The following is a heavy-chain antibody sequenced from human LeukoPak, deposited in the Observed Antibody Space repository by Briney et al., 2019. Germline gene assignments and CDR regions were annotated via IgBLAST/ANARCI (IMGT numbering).Heavy chain of an antibody. CDR3: ARDHDDYGDYWKLNFDY. J-gene: IGHJ4*02. Sequence: GGSLRLSCAASGFTVSSNYMSWVREARGKGLEWVSDLYSGGSAFYADSVKGRFTISRDNSKNTLYLQMNSLRAEDTAVYYCARDHDDYGDYWKLNFDYWGQGTLVTVSS. V-gene: IGHV3-53*01. CDR1: GFTVSSNY. D-gene: IGHD4-17*01. CDR2: LYSGGSA.